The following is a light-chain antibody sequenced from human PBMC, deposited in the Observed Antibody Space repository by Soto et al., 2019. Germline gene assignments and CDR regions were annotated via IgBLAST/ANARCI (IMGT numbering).Light chain of an antibody. V-gene: IGKV1-5*03. CDR1: QSISSW. CDR3: QQYNSYWT. J-gene: IGKJ1*01. CDR2: KAS. Sequence: DIRMTQPPSTLSASLGDRVTITCRASQSISSWLAWYQQKPGKAPKLLIYKASSLESGVPSRFSGSGSGTEFTLTISSLQPDDFATYYCQQYNSYWTFGQGTKVEIK.